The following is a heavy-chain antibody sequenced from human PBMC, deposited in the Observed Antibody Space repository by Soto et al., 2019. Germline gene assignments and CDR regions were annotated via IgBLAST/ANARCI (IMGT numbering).Heavy chain of an antibody. D-gene: IGHD3-16*01. CDR1: GFTISSYD. Sequence: EVQLVESGGGLVQPGGSLRLSCSASGFTISSYDMNWVRQAPGKGLESVSVTYSKGGSTHYAHSVRGRFTISTYKSKTPLNLQMSSLRAEDTAVYYCVSDLWGFPSSGQRTLVTVSS. CDR2: TYSKGGST. J-gene: IGHJ5*02. CDR3: VSDLWGFPS. V-gene: IGHV3-64D*08.